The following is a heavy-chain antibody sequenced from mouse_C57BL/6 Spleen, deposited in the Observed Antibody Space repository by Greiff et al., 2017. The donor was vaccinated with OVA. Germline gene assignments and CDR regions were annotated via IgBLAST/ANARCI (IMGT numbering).Heavy chain of an antibody. V-gene: IGHV1-53*01. Sequence: VQLQQSGTELVKPGASVKLSCKASGYTFTSYWMHWVKQRPGQGLEWIGNINPSNGGTNYNEKFKSKATLTVDKSSSTAYMQLSSLTSEDSAVYYCASSLWLRQNWFAYWGQGTLVTVSA. J-gene: IGHJ3*01. CDR2: INPSNGGT. CDR1: GYTFTSYW. D-gene: IGHD2-2*01. CDR3: ASSLWLRQNWFAY.